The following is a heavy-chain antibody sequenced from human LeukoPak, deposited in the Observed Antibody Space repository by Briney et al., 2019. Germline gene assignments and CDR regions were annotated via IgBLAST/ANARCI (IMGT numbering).Heavy chain of an antibody. V-gene: IGHV3-48*03. Sequence: TGGSLRLSCAASGFTFSSYEMNWVRQAPGKGLEWVSYISSSGSTIYYADSVKGRFTISRDNSKNTLYLQMNSLRAEDTAVYYCAKDRRAGSYDYWGQGTLVTVPS. CDR3: AKDRRAGSYDY. J-gene: IGHJ4*02. CDR1: GFTFSSYE. CDR2: ISSSGSTI. D-gene: IGHD3-10*01.